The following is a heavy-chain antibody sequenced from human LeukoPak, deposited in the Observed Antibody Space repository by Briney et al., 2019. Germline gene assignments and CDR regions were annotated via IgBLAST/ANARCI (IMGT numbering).Heavy chain of an antibody. CDR3: ARDRALAGTGGYWFDP. V-gene: IGHV1-2*02. CDR2: IIPNSGGT. CDR1: GYTFAAHY. J-gene: IGHJ5*02. D-gene: IGHD6-19*01. Sequence: ASAKVSCKASGYTFAAHYMHWVRQAPGQGLEWMGWIIPNSGGTNYAQRFQGRVTMTRDTSISTAYMELISLRSDDTAVYYCARDRALAGTGGYWFDPWGQGTLVTVSS.